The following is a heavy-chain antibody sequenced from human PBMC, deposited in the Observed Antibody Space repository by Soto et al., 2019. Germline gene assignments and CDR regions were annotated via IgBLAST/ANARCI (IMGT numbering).Heavy chain of an antibody. J-gene: IGHJ4*02. CDR2: ISNDGSKK. Sequence: SGGSLRLSCAASGFVFTNYGMHWVCQAPGKGLEWVAFISNDGSKKYYADSVKGRFTISRDNSENTVYLQMTSLRPDDTAVFYCARDGAMPSGSGLGYWGQGTLVTVSS. CDR1: GFVFTNYG. V-gene: IGHV3-30*03. CDR3: ARDGAMPSGSGLGY. D-gene: IGHD3-10*01.